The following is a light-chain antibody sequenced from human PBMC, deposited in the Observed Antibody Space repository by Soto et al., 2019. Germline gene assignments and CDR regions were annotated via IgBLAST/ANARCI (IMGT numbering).Light chain of an antibody. CDR2: GAS. Sequence: EIVMTQSPATLAVSPGDRATLSCRASQSVTFNLAWYQQKPGQAPRLLIYGASTRATGCPARFSGSGSGTEFTLTISSLQSEDFAAYYCQQYSNWPLTFGGGTKVEIK. J-gene: IGKJ4*01. V-gene: IGKV3-15*01. CDR3: QQYSNWPLT. CDR1: QSVTFN.